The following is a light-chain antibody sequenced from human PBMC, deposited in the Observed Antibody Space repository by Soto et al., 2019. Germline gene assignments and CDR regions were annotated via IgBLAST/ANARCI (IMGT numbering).Light chain of an antibody. V-gene: IGLV2-14*01. Sequence: QSVLTQPASVSGSPGQSITISCTGTTSDVGRYNYVSWYQQHPGKAPKLIIYDVSNRPSGVSNRFSGSKSGNTASLTISGLQAEDEADYYSNSYTSSSTYVFGTGTKVT. J-gene: IGLJ1*01. CDR1: TSDVGRYNY. CDR2: DVS. CDR3: NSYTSSSTYV.